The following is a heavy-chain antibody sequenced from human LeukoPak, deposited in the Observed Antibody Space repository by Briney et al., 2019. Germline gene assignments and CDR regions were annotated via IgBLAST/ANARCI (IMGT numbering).Heavy chain of an antibody. D-gene: IGHD4-23*01. Sequence: PGGSLRLSCAASGFTFSGSGMHWVRQASGKGLEWVGRIRSKANSYATAYAAPVKGRFTVSRDDSKDMAYLQMNSLKTEDTAVYYCTRLAGDYGSNSWDWGQGTLVTVSS. CDR1: GFTFSGSG. CDR3: TRLAGDYGSNSWD. CDR2: IRSKANSYAT. V-gene: IGHV3-73*01. J-gene: IGHJ1*01.